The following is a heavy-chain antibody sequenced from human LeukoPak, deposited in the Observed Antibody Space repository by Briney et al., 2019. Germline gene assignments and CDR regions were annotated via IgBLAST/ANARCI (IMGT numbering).Heavy chain of an antibody. CDR1: GFTFSSYW. CDR2: INPDGRST. D-gene: IGHD6-19*01. J-gene: IGHJ4*02. CDR3: AKDQWHSLIDY. Sequence: QSGGSLRLSCAASGFTFSSYWMHWVRQAPGKGLVWVSRINPDGRSTSYADSVKGRFTISRDNSKNTLYLQMNSLRAEDTAVYYCAKDQWHSLIDYWGQGTLVTVSS. V-gene: IGHV3-74*01.